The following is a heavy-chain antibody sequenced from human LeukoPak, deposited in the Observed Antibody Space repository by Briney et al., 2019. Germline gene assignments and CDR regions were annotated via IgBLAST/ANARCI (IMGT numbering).Heavy chain of an antibody. D-gene: IGHD2-21*02. J-gene: IGHJ4*02. CDR1: GFTFDDYA. V-gene: IGHV3-43D*03. CDR3: AKDGGFEVAYCGGDCYSALDY. Sequence: PGGSLRLSCAASGFTFDDYAMHWVRQAPGKGLEWVSLISWDGGSTYYADSVKGRFTISRDNSKNSLYLQMNSLRAEDTALYYCAKDGGFEVAYCGGDCYSALDYWGQGTLVTVSS. CDR2: ISWDGGST.